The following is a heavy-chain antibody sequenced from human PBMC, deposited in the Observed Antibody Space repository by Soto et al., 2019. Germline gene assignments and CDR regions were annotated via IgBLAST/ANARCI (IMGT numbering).Heavy chain of an antibody. CDR2: IYYSGST. J-gene: IGHJ3*02. CDR3: ARYPLGPGGDAFDI. V-gene: IGHV4-59*08. D-gene: IGHD1-1*01. Sequence: QVQLQESGPGLVKPSETLSLTCTVSGGSISSYYWSWIRQPPGKGLEWIGYIYYSGSTNYNPSLKSRVTISLDTSKNQFSLKLSSVTAADTAVYYCARYPLGPGGDAFDIWGQGTMVTVSS. CDR1: GGSISSYY.